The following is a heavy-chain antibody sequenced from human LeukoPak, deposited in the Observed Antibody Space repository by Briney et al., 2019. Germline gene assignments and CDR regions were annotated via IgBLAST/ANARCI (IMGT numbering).Heavy chain of an antibody. CDR1: GGSFSGYY. Sequence: KPSETLSLTCAVYGGSFSGYYWSWIRQPPGKGLEWIGEINHNGSTNYNPSLKRRVTISVDTSKNQFSLKLSSVTAADTAVYYCARGSTRQWRDAFDIGGQRTMVTVSS. V-gene: IGHV4-34*01. CDR3: ARGSTRQWRDAFDI. J-gene: IGHJ3*02. CDR2: INHNGST. D-gene: IGHD6-19*01.